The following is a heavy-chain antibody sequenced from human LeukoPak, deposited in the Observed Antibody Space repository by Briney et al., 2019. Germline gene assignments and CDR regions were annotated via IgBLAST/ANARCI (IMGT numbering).Heavy chain of an antibody. V-gene: IGHV4-39*02. J-gene: IGHJ4*02. CDR1: GGSISSSSYY. Sequence: SETLSLTCTVSGGSISSSSYYWGWIRQPPGTGLEWIGSIYYSGSTYYNPSLKSRVTISVDTSKNHFSLKLSSVTAADTAVYYCAGSDSSGWPNYYFDYWGQGTLVTVSS. CDR2: IYYSGST. CDR3: AGSDSSGWPNYYFDY. D-gene: IGHD6-19*01.